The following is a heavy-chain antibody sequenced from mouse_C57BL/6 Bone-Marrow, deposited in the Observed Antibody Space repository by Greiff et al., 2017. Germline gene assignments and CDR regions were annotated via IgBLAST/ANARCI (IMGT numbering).Heavy chain of an antibody. CDR1: GYAFSSYW. Sequence: VQLVESGAELVKPGASVKISCKASGYAFSSYWMNWVKQRPGKGLEWIGQIYPGDGDTNYNGKFKGKATLTADKSSSTAYMQLSSLTSEDSAVYFCARSYDGKAMDYWGQGTSVTVSS. CDR2: IYPGDGDT. CDR3: ARSYDGKAMDY. J-gene: IGHJ4*01. V-gene: IGHV1-80*01. D-gene: IGHD1-1*01.